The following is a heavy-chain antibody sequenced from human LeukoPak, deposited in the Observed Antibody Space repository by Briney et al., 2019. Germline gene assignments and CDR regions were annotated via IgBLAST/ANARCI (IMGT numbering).Heavy chain of an antibody. Sequence: ASVTVSCKASGYTFTSYYMHWVRQAPGQGLEWMGIINPSGGSTSYAQKFQGRVTMTRDTSTSTVYMELSSLRSEDTAVYYCARAQYSSGWYPMYYFDYWGQGTLVTVSS. J-gene: IGHJ4*02. CDR3: ARAQYSSGWYPMYYFDY. V-gene: IGHV1-46*01. D-gene: IGHD6-19*01. CDR1: GYTFTSYY. CDR2: INPSGGST.